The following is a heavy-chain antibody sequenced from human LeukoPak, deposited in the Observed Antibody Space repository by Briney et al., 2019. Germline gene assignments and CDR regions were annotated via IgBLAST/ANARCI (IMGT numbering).Heavy chain of an antibody. Sequence: PGGSLRLSCAASGFTFNNYAMSWVRQTPGKGLEWVSGISDSAASTYYTDSVKGRFTISRGNSKDTVYLQMNNLRVADTALYFCVRHDSYIPFWGQGSLVTVSS. V-gene: IGHV3-23*01. CDR1: GFTFNNYA. CDR2: ISDSAAST. CDR3: VRHDSYIPF. J-gene: IGHJ1*01. D-gene: IGHD5-18*01.